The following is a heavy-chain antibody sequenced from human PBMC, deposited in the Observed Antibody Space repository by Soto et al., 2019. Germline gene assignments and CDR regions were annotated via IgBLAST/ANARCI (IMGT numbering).Heavy chain of an antibody. CDR1: GFIFSSYD. Sequence: PGGSLRLSCAASGFIFSSYDMHWVRQAPGKGLEWVASTSHDGSNKYYADSVKGRISISRDNSKGTVYLQVDSLSVADTGVYYCARGLPGGLDPWGQGTLVTVSS. J-gene: IGHJ5*02. V-gene: IGHV3-30-3*01. CDR2: TSHDGSNK. CDR3: ARGLPGGLDP.